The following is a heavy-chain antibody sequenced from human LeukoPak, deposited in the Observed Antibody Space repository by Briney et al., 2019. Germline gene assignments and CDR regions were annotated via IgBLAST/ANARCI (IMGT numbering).Heavy chain of an antibody. V-gene: IGHV1-2*06. CDR2: INPSSGGT. D-gene: IGHD5-18*01. CDR3: ARCLSYGPHGAFDI. Sequence: ASVKVSCKASGYTFTGYYIHWVRQAPGQGLEWMGRINPSSGGTNYAQKFQGTVTMTRDTSTSTAYMELSRLRSDDTAVYYCARCLSYGPHGAFDIWGQGTMVTVSS. J-gene: IGHJ3*02. CDR1: GYTFTGYY.